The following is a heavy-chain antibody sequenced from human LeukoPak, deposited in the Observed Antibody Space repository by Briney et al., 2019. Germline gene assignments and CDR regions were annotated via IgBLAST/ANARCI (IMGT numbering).Heavy chain of an antibody. J-gene: IGHJ3*02. CDR2: IYYSGST. Sequence: ETLSLTCTVSGGSISSYYGSWIRQPPGKGLEWLGYIYYSGSTNYNPSLKSRLTIPVDTSKNQFSLKLSSVTAADTAVYYCARAVLGVGATPFDIWGQGTMVTVSS. V-gene: IGHV4-59*01. CDR3: ARAVLGVGATPFDI. CDR1: GGSISSYY. D-gene: IGHD1-26*01.